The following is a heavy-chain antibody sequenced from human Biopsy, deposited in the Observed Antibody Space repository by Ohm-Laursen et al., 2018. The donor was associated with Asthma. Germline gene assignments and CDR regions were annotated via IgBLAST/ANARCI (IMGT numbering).Heavy chain of an antibody. CDR3: ARAQDYYDSRGYYRSFVY. Sequence: SDTLSLTCTVSYGSITSGGYYWTWIRQHPGKGLEWIGFIYYSGSTYYNPSLKSRVSISIDTSKNQFSLKLSSVTAADTAVYYCARAQDYYDSRGYYRSFVYWGQGTLVTVSS. V-gene: IGHV4-31*03. CDR1: YGSITSGGYY. D-gene: IGHD3-22*01. CDR2: IYYSGST. J-gene: IGHJ4*02.